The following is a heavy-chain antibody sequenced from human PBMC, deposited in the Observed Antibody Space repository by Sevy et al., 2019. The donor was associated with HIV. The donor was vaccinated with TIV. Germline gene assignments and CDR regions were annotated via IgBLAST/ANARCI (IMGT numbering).Heavy chain of an antibody. CDR2: IYSGDRT. CDR1: GFTVSSNY. J-gene: IGHJ6*02. CDR3: ARDRVTYYYDSSGYYTSGYGMDV. Sequence: GGSLRLSCAASGFTVSSNYMSWVRQAPGKGLEWVSVIYSGDRTDYAESVKGRFTISRDNSKNTLYLQMNILRAEDTAVYYCARDRVTYYYDSSGYYTSGYGMDVWGQGTTVTVSS. D-gene: IGHD3-22*01. V-gene: IGHV3-53*01.